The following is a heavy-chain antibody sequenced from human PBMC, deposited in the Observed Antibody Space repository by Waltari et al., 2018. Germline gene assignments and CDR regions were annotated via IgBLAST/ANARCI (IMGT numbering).Heavy chain of an antibody. CDR2: ISGSGGST. D-gene: IGHD2-8*02. CDR1: GFTFSSYA. CDR3: AKVPLVDRDPFDY. V-gene: IGHV3-23*01. Sequence: EVQLLESGGGLVQPGGSLRLSCAASGFTFSSYAMSWVRQAPGKGLEWVSAISGSGGSTYYAESVKGRFTISRDNSKNTLYLQMNSLRAEDTAVYYCAKVPLVDRDPFDYWGQGTLVTVSS. J-gene: IGHJ4*02.